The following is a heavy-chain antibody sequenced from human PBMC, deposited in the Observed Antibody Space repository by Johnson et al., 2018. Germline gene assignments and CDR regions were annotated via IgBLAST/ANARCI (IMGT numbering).Heavy chain of an antibody. CDR2: IWYDGSNK. J-gene: IGHJ6*02. Sequence: QVQLLESGGGVVQPGRSLRLSCAASGFTFSSYGMHWVRQAPGKGLEWVAVIWYDGSNKYYADSVKGRFTISRDNSKNTLYLQMNSLRAEDTAVYYCATADIVVVPAATLHYGMDVWGQGTTVTVSS. D-gene: IGHD2-2*01. CDR1: GFTFSSYG. V-gene: IGHV3-33*01. CDR3: ATADIVVVPAATLHYGMDV.